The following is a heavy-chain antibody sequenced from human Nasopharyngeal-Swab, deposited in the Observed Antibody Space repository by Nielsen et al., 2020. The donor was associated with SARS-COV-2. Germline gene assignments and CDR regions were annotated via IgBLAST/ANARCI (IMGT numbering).Heavy chain of an antibody. J-gene: IGHJ4*02. CDR1: GFTFRNYA. CDR2: ISGLGGST. V-gene: IGHV3-23*01. CDR3: ARTTVTTDPGDY. D-gene: IGHD4-17*01. Sequence: GESLKISCAASGFTFRNYAMSWVRQAPGKGLEWISAISGLGGSTYYADSVKGRFTISRDNSKNTLYLQMNSLRAEDTAVHFCARTTVTTDPGDYWGQGTLVTVSS.